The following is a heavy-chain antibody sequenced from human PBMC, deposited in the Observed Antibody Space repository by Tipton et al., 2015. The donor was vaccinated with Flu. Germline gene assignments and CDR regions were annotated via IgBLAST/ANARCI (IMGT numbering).Heavy chain of an antibody. CDR2: IYHSGGT. D-gene: IGHD3-10*01. CDR1: GYSISSGYY. Sequence: TLSLTCTVSGYSISSGYYWGWIRQPPGKGLEWIGNIYHSGGTYYNPSLKGRVTISEDTSKNQFSLKLTSVTAADTAVYYCARGSGSGTHVMFDYWGQGTLVTVSS. V-gene: IGHV4-38-2*02. J-gene: IGHJ4*02. CDR3: ARGSGSGTHVMFDY.